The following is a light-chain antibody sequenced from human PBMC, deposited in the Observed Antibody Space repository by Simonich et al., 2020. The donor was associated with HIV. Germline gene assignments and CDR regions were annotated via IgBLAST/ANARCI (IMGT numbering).Light chain of an antibody. J-gene: IGKJ3*01. CDR3: HQSSSLPFT. CDR2: YAS. Sequence: EIVLTQSPDFQSVTPKEKVTITCRASQIIGSSLHWYQQNPGQSPKLLIKYASQSISVVPSRFTGSGSGTDFTLTINSLEAEDATTYYCHQSSSLPFTFGPGTKVDIK. V-gene: IGKV6-21*02. CDR1: QIIGSS.